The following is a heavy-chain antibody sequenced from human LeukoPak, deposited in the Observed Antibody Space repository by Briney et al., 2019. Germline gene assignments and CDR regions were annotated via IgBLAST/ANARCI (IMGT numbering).Heavy chain of an antibody. J-gene: IGHJ4*02. Sequence: GGSLRLSCAASGFTFSSYAMNWVRQAPGKGLEWVAVISYDGSNKYYADSVKGRFTISRDNSKNTLYLQMNSLRAEDTAVYYCASTDYDSSGYYYFDYWGQGTLVTVSS. V-gene: IGHV3-30-3*01. D-gene: IGHD3-22*01. CDR2: ISYDGSNK. CDR3: ASTDYDSSGYYYFDY. CDR1: GFTFSSYA.